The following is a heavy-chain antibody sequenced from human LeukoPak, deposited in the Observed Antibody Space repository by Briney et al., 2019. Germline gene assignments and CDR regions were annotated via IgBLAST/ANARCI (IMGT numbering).Heavy chain of an antibody. CDR2: IYCSGST. CDR1: GGSISSYY. D-gene: IGHD2-2*01. CDR3: ARGDQLLDY. J-gene: IGHJ4*02. Sequence: SQTLSLTCTVSGGSISSYYWSWIRQPPGKGLEWIGYIYCSGSTNYNPSLKSRVTISVDTSKNQFSLKLSSVTAADTAVYYCARGDQLLDYWGQGTLVTVSS. V-gene: IGHV4-59*01.